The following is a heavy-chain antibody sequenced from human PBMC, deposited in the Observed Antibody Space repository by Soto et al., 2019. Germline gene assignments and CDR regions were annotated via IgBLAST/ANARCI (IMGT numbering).Heavy chain of an antibody. V-gene: IGHV1-69*13. CDR1: GGTFSSYA. Sequence: GASVKVSCKASGGTFSSYAISWVRQAPGQGLEWMGGIIPIFGTANYAQKFQGRVTITADESTSTAYMELSSLRPEDTAVYYCARGRYSSSPYNWFDPWGQGTLVTVSS. CDR3: ARGRYSSSPYNWFDP. CDR2: IIPIFGTA. D-gene: IGHD6-6*01. J-gene: IGHJ5*02.